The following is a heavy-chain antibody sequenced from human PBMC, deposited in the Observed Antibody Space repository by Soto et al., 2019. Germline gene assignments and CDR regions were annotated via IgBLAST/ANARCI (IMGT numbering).Heavy chain of an antibody. V-gene: IGHV6-1*01. J-gene: IGHJ5*02. CDR1: GDSVSSNSAA. CDR2: TYYRSKWYN. CDR3: ARAGFWSGYSVYWFDP. D-gene: IGHD3-3*01. Sequence: PSQTLSLTCAISGDSVSSNSAAWNWIRQSPSRGLEWLGRTYYRSKWYNDYAVSVKSRITINPDTSKNQFSLQLNSVTPEDTAVYYCARAGFWSGYSVYWFDPWGQGTLVTVSS.